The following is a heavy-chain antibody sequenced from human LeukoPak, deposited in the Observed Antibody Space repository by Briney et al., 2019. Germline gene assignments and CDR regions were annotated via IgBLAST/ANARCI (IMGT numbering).Heavy chain of an antibody. CDR2: IYTSGST. D-gene: IGHD3-3*01. CDR1: GGSISSYY. J-gene: IGHJ6*02. Sequence: SETLSLTCTVSGGSISSYYWSWIRQPAGKGLEWIGRIYTSGSTNYNPSLKSRVTMSVDTSKNQFSLKLSSVTAADTAAYYCARDREWLSRGLHYYYYGMDVWGQGTTVTVSS. CDR3: ARDREWLSRGLHYYYYGMDV. V-gene: IGHV4-4*07.